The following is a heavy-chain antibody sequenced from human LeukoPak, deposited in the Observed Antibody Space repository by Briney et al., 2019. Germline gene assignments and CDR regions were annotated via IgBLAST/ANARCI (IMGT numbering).Heavy chain of an antibody. J-gene: IGHJ4*02. Sequence: KASGTLSLTCAVSGGSISTYYWSWVRQSPGKGLEWIGCVQYSGNTKYNPLFKSRVTISVDTSKNQFSLRLSSVTTADTAMYFCARGINVGATSYWGQGTLVTVSA. CDR1: GGSISTYY. CDR2: VQYSGNT. D-gene: IGHD1-26*01. CDR3: ARGINVGATSY. V-gene: IGHV4-59*01.